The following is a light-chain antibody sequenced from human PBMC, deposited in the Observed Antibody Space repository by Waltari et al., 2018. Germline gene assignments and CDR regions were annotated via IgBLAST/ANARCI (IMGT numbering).Light chain of an antibody. Sequence: QSALTQPASVSGSPGQSITISCTGISSDVGGYNYVPWYQQYPGKAPKLLIYDVSNRPSGVSNRFTGCKSGNTASLTSSGLQAEDEADYYCSSYTSSSPYVFGTGTKVTVL. J-gene: IGLJ1*01. CDR3: SSYTSSSPYV. CDR1: SSDVGGYNY. V-gene: IGLV2-14*03. CDR2: DVS.